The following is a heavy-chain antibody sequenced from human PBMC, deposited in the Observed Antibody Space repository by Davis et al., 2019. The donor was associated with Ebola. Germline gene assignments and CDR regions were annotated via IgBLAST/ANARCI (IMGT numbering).Heavy chain of an antibody. D-gene: IGHD6-13*01. CDR3: AISGYSSSWSREDY. CDR2: INHSGST. J-gene: IGHJ4*02. CDR1: GGSFSGYY. Sequence: SETLSLTCAVYGGSFSGYYWSWIRQPPGKGLEWIGEINHSGSTNYNPSLKSRVTISVDTSKNQFSLKLSSVTAADTAVYYCAISGYSSSWSREDYWGQGTLVTVSS. V-gene: IGHV4-34*01.